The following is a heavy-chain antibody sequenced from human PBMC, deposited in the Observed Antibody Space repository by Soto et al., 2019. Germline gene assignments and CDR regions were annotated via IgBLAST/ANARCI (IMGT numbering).Heavy chain of an antibody. CDR2: MEPSSGRT. Sequence: VSVKVSCKASGHSFTGLDINWARQTTGQGLEWMRWMEPSSGRTGYAQKFQGRVTMTRDTSIITADMELSRLTADTTAFYDCARGGTAGGDYRGQGPRGTVSS. CDR1: GHSFTGLD. J-gene: IGHJ4*02. D-gene: IGHD1-26*01. V-gene: IGHV1-8*01. CDR3: ARGGTAGGDY.